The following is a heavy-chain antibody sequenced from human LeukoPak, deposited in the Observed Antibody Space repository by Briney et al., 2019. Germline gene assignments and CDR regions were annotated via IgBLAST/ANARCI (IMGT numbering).Heavy chain of an antibody. CDR1: GFTFNRYN. J-gene: IGHJ3*01. D-gene: IGHD5-18*01. V-gene: IGHV3-21*03. Sequence: GGSLRLSCAASGFTFNRYNMNWVRRAPGKGLEWVSSISTSSSYIYYADSVRGRFTISRDNSKNTLYLQMNSLKTEDTAVYYCTTLRPYIQPRWGQGTMVTVSS. CDR2: ISTSSSYI. CDR3: TTLRPYIQPR.